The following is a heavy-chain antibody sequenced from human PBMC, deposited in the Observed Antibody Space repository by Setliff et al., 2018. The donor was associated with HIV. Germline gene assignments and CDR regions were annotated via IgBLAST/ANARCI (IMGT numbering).Heavy chain of an antibody. CDR1: GFTFHDFS. J-gene: IGHJ6*02. V-gene: IGHV3-43*01. Sequence: GGSLRLSCAASGFTFHDFSMHWVRQAPGKGLEWVSLINKDGHHTLYADSVRGRVTISRDNRKDSLYLQMNSLSTEDTALYYCAKEHWGSNWSGLGVWGQGTTVTVSS. CDR3: AKEHWGSNWSGLGV. D-gene: IGHD6-13*01. CDR2: INKDGHHT.